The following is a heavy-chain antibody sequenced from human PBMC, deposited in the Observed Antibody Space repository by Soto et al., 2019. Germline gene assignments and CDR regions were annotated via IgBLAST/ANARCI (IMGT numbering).Heavy chain of an antibody. CDR1: VEPMTGGYY. D-gene: IGHD2-15*01. CDR2: IYYGGTT. CDR3: ARGWYYFDF. V-gene: IGHV4-38-2*01. J-gene: IGHJ4*02. Sequence: ETLSLTCDVSVEPMTGGYYWGWIRQSPGKGLEWIGSIYYGGTTYYNPSLRSRLAISIDTSKNQFSLKLSSVTAADTALYYCARGWYYFDFWGQGTLVTVSS.